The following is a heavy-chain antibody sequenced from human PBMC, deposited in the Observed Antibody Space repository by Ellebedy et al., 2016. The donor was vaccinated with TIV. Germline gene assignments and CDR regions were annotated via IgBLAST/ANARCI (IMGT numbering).Heavy chain of an antibody. D-gene: IGHD3-10*01. Sequence: SETLSLTCTVSGGSINTFYWSWIRQPPGKGLEWIGYIYYSGITDYNPSLKSRVTISVDTSKNQFPLKLRPVTAADTAVYYCARLNLVRGEGHYYGLDVWGQGTPVTVSS. J-gene: IGHJ6*02. V-gene: IGHV4-59*01. CDR3: ARLNLVRGEGHYYGLDV. CDR1: GGSINTFY. CDR2: IYYSGIT.